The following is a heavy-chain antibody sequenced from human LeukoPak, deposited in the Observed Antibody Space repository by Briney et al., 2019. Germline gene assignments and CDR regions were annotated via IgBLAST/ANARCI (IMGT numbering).Heavy chain of an antibody. D-gene: IGHD3-16*01. J-gene: IGHJ4*02. CDR3: ARVIGVRLRLFDY. Sequence: PGGSLRLSCAASGFTFSSYWMSWVRQAPGKGLEWVANIKQDGSEKYYVDSVKGRFTISRDNAKNSLYLQMNSLRAEDTAVYYCARVIGVRLRLFDYWGQGTLVTVSS. CDR2: IKQDGSEK. V-gene: IGHV3-7*01. CDR1: GFTFSSYW.